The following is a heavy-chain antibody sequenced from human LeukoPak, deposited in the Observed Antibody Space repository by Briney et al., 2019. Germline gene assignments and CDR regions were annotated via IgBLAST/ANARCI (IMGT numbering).Heavy chain of an antibody. CDR1: GGSISSYY. V-gene: IGHV4-4*07. J-gene: IGHJ6*03. D-gene: IGHD3-22*01. CDR3: AREQYYYDSSGYYYLYYYMDV. Sequence: SETLSLTCTVSGGSISSYYWSWIRQPAGKGLEWIGRIYTSGSTNYNPSLKSRVTMSVDTSKNQFSLKLSSVTAADTAVYYCAREQYYYDSSGYYYLYYYMDVWGKGTTVTVSS. CDR2: IYTSGST.